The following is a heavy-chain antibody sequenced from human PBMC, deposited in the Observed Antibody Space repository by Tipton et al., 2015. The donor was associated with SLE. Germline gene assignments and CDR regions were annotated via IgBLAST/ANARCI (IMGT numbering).Heavy chain of an antibody. V-gene: IGHV3-9*01. CDR2: IKWNSETI. Sequence: SLRLSCAASGFTFDDFAMHWVRQAPGKGLEWVSSIKWNSETIVYADSVEGRFTISRDNAKNTLYLQMHSLRVDDTAVYYCGRGVYSEGSVGMDVWGQGTTVTVSS. D-gene: IGHD3-22*01. J-gene: IGHJ6*02. CDR1: GFTFDDFA. CDR3: GRGVYSEGSVGMDV.